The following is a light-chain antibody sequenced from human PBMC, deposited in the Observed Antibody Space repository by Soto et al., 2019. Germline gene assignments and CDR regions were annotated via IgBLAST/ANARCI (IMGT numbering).Light chain of an antibody. J-gene: IGLJ2*01. CDR3: SSYAGSGTMI. V-gene: IGLV2-8*01. Sequence: QSVLTQTPSASGSPGQSVTISCTGTSSDVGGYNYVSWYQQYPGKAPKLMIYEVTKRPSGVPDRFSGSKSGNTASLTVSGLQAEDEADYYCSSYAGSGTMIFGGGTKLTVL. CDR1: SSDVGGYNY. CDR2: EVT.